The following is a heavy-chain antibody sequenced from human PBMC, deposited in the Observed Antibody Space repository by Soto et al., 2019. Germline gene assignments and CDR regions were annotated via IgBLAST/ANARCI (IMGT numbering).Heavy chain of an antibody. CDR1: GLPFRNSV. V-gene: IGHV3-64D*06. J-gene: IGHJ4*03. CDR3: MTVDNHMREGRYFWQ. Sequence: PGSSLRPPFVASGLPFRNSVTPGVGQSPGRGLKELSAISSIGVSTYYADSVKGRFTISRDNSKNKLYLQLSSLRPEDTARDDCMTVDNHMREGRYFWQWGQRT. CDR2: ISSIGVST. D-gene: IGHD5-12*01.